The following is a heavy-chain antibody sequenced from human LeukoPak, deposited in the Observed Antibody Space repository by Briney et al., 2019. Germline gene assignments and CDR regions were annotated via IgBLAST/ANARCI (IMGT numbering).Heavy chain of an antibody. V-gene: IGHV3-30*02. Sequence: PGGSLRLSCAASGFTFSSYAMSWVREAPGKGLEWVAFIRHDGTNKFYADSVKGRFTISRDNSKNTLYLQMNSLRAEDTAVYYCAKDGRSSHYYTDVWGKGTTVTVSS. D-gene: IGHD2-15*01. CDR1: GFTFSSYA. J-gene: IGHJ6*03. CDR3: AKDGRSSHYYTDV. CDR2: IRHDGTNK.